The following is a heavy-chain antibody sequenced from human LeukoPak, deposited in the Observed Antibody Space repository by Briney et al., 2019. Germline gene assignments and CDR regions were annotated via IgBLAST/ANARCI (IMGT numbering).Heavy chain of an antibody. CDR2: ISFDGNNK. CDR1: GFTFSSYA. Sequence: PGGSLRLSCAASGFTFSSYAIHWVRQGPGKGLEWVAVISFDGNNKYYAVSVKGRFTISRDNSKNTLSLQMNSLRPEDTAVYYCAGDRGVATMDYWGQGTLVTVSS. CDR3: AGDRGVATMDY. D-gene: IGHD5-12*01. J-gene: IGHJ4*02. V-gene: IGHV3-30*14.